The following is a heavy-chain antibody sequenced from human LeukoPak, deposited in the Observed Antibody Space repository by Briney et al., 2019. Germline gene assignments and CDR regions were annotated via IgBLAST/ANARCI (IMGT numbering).Heavy chain of an antibody. CDR2: ISSSGSTI. J-gene: IGHJ3*02. V-gene: IGHV3-48*03. Sequence: GGSLRLSCAASGFTFSSYEMNWVRQAPGKGLEWVSYISSSGSTIYYADSVKGRFTISRDNAKNSLYLQMNSLRAEDTAVYYCARKKWTHYDLPSIDAFDIWGQGTMVTVSS. CDR3: ARKKWTHYDLPSIDAFDI. D-gene: IGHD3-3*01. CDR1: GFTFSSYE.